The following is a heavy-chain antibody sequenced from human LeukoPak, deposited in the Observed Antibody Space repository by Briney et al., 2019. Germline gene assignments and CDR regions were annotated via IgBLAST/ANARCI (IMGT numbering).Heavy chain of an antibody. V-gene: IGHV3-11*03. CDR3: ARSSFYDH. CDR1: GFTFSDYY. CDR2: ITSSSSYT. Sequence: GGSLRLSCAASGFTFSDYYMSWIRQAPGKGLEWVSYITSSSSYTNYAASVKGRFTISRDSAKNSLYLQMNSLRAEATAGYYCARSSFYDHWGQGTLVTVSS. D-gene: IGHD2/OR15-2a*01. J-gene: IGHJ4*02.